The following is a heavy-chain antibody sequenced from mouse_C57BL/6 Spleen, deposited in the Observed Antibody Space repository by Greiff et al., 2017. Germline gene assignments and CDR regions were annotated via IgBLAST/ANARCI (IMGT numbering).Heavy chain of an antibody. CDR2: IDPEDGET. CDR1: GFNIKDYY. V-gene: IGHV14-2*01. CDR3: ARGCLYYGSSYYYAMGY. D-gene: IGHD1-1*01. J-gene: IGHJ4*01. Sequence: EVQLQQSGAELVKPGASVKLSCTASGFNIKDYYMHWVKQRTEQGLEWIGRIDPEDGETKYAPKFQGKATLTADTSSNTAYLQLSSLTAEDTAVYYCARGCLYYGSSYYYAMGYWGQGTSVTVAS.